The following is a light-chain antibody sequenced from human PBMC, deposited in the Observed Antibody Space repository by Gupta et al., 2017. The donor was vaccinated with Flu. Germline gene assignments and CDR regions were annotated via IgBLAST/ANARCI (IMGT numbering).Light chain of an antibody. Sequence: FLLPQPPPVPAAPGQRVTISCTGGNSNVGSNFVTWYQHLPGTAPKVLIYENDQRPSGVPARFSGSRSGTSATLGITGLQTEDEAVYYCVAWDTSLSAGVFGGGTKVTVL. J-gene: IGLJ2*01. V-gene: IGLV1-51*02. CDR3: VAWDTSLSAGV. CDR1: NSNVGSNF. CDR2: END.